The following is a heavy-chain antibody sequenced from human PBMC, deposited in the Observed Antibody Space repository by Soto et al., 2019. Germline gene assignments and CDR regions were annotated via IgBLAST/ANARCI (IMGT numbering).Heavy chain of an antibody. V-gene: IGHV3-53*01. CDR3: AREXYSGSYYARPYYYGMDV. CDR2: IYSGGST. D-gene: IGHD1-26*01. Sequence: WGSLRLSCAASGFTVSSNYMSWVRQAPGKGLEWVSVIYSGGSTYYADSVKGRFTISRDNSKNTLYLQMNSLRAEDTAVYYCAREXYSGSYYARPYYYGMDVWGQGTTVTVSS. J-gene: IGHJ6*02. CDR1: GFTVSSNY.